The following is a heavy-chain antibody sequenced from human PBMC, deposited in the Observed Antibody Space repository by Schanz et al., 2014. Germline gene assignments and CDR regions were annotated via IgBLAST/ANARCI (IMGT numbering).Heavy chain of an antibody. CDR3: ARGTMPGTFDI. Sequence: QVQLVQSGAEVKKPGSSVKVSCKASGGTFSTYTISWVRQAPGQGLEWMGRIIPILGIANYAQKFQGRVTITADKSTFTAYVELSSLRYEDTALYYCARGTMPGTFDIWGQGTMVTVSS. V-gene: IGHV1-69*02. J-gene: IGHJ3*02. CDR2: IIPILGIA. CDR1: GGTFSTYT. D-gene: IGHD2-2*01.